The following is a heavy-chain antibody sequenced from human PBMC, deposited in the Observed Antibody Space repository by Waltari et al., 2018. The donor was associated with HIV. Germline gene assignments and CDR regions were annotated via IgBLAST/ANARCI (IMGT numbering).Heavy chain of an antibody. Sequence: QVQLVESGGGVVQPGGSLRLSCAASGFTFSSYGMHWVRQAPAQGLEWVAFIRYDGSNKYYADSVKGRFTISRDNSKNTLYLQMNSLRAEDTAVYYCAKDRVVAATYYYYGMDVWGQGTTVTVSS. V-gene: IGHV3-30*02. CDR1: GFTFSSYG. CDR3: AKDRVVAATYYYYGMDV. J-gene: IGHJ6*02. D-gene: IGHD2-15*01. CDR2: IRYDGSNK.